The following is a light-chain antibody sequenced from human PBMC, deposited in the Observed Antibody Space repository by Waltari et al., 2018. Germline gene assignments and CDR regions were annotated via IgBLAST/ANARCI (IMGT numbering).Light chain of an antibody. Sequence: QASPTQPASRAGAPGTSVHLSRPGNRHGAGLSGLISCYPPHPGQPPKVVIYDGDNRPSGVSHRSSGSKSGYTASLTISGLQAEDEAHFYCNAFAMGYTYVFGSGTKVTLI. CDR1: RHGAGLSGL. CDR2: DGD. CDR3: NAFAMGYTYV. J-gene: IGLJ1*01. V-gene: IGLV2-14*03.